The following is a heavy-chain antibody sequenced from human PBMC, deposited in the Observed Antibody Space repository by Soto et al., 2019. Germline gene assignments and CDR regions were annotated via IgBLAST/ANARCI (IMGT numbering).Heavy chain of an antibody. D-gene: IGHD3-22*01. CDR1: GFTFSSYS. Sequence: XGSLRLSCAASGFTFSSYSMNWVRQAPGKGLEWVSYISSSSSTIYYADSVKGRFTISRDDAKNSLYLQMNSLRDEDTAVYYCATPASSGFDIWGQGTMVTVSS. CDR3: ATPASSGFDI. J-gene: IGHJ3*02. V-gene: IGHV3-48*02. CDR2: ISSSSSTI.